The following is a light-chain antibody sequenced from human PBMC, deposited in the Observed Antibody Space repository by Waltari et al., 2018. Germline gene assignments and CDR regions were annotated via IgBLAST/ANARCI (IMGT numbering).Light chain of an antibody. Sequence: DIQMTQSPSSLPASVGDSVTITCRASHSVRSYLKWYQQKPGNAPNLLIFAASSLQSGVPSRFSGSGSGTDFTLTISSLQPEDFATYYCQQSYSTPRTFGPGTKVDMK. CDR2: AAS. CDR3: QQSYSTPRT. J-gene: IGKJ3*01. V-gene: IGKV1-39*01. CDR1: HSVRSY.